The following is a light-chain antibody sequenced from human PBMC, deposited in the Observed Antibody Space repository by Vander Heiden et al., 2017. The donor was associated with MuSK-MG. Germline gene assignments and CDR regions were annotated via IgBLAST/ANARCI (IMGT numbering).Light chain of an antibody. CDR2: GAS. CDR3: RQDNSYPLT. CDR1: QGIGND. Sequence: DIQMTQSPSSLSASVGDRVTITCRASQGIGNDLGWHQQKPGKAPKRLIYGASTVQGGVPSRFSGIDSGAEFTLTISSLRPEDFATYYCRQDNSYPLTFGGGTEVEIK. J-gene: IGKJ4*01. V-gene: IGKV1-17*01.